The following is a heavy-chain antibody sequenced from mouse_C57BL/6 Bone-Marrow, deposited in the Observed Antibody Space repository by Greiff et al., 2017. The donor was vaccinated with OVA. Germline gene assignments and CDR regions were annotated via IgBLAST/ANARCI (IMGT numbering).Heavy chain of an antibody. CDR1: GYAFTNYL. J-gene: IGHJ2*01. V-gene: IGHV1-54*01. D-gene: IGHD2-4*01. CDR2: INPGSGGT. CDR3: SRGYDDDANSFAY. Sequence: QVQLQQSGAELVRPGTSVKVSCKASGYAFTNYLIEWVKQRPGQGLEWIGVINPGSGGTNYNEKFKGKATLTADQSSSTAYMQLSSRTSDDSSVYFWSRGYDDDANSFAYWGQGTTLTVSS.